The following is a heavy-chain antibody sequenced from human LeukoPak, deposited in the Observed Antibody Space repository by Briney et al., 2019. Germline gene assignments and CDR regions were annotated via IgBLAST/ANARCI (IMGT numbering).Heavy chain of an antibody. CDR2: IKYGGSEK. D-gene: IGHD5-18*01. CDR3: ARAEGYSYAFYLVY. V-gene: IGHV3-7*04. Sequence: HPGGSLRLTCAASGFTFSSYWMTWVRQAPGKGLEWVANIKYGGSEKYYADSVKGRFTISRDNAKNSLYLQMNSLRAEDTAVYFCARAEGYSYAFYLVYWGQGTLVTVSS. J-gene: IGHJ4*02. CDR1: GFTFSSYW.